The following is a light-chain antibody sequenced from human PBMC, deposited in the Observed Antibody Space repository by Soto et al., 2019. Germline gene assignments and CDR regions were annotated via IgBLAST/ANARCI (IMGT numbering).Light chain of an antibody. V-gene: IGKV1-27*01. Sequence: DIQMTRSPSSLSASVGDRLTITCRASQGISNYLAWYQQKPGKVPKLLIYAASTLQTGVPSRFSGSGSGTDFTLTISSLQSEYFAVYYCQQYNNWPGTFGQGTKVDIK. CDR2: AAS. CDR3: QQYNNWPGT. J-gene: IGKJ1*01. CDR1: QGISNY.